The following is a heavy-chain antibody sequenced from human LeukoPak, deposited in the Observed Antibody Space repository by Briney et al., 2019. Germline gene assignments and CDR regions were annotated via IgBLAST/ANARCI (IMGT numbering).Heavy chain of an antibody. CDR1: GGSISSSSYY. Sequence: SETLSLTCTVSGGSISSSSYYWGWIRQPPGKGLEWIGSIYYSGSTYYNPSLKSRVTISVDTSKNRFSLKLSSVTAADTAVYYCARGSYYYDSSGYWFDYWGQGTLVTVSS. V-gene: IGHV4-39*07. CDR2: IYYSGST. D-gene: IGHD3-22*01. CDR3: ARGSYYYDSSGYWFDY. J-gene: IGHJ4*02.